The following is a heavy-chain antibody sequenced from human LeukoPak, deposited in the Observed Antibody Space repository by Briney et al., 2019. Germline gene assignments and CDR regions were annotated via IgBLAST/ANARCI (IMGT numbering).Heavy chain of an antibody. Sequence: PSETLSLTCTVSGGSISSYYWSWIRQPPGKGLEWIGYIYYSGSTNYNPSLKSRVTISVDTSKNQFSLKLRSATAADTAVYYSASLTVVVPAAIESNYYYYGMDVWGQGTTVTVSS. CDR2: IYYSGST. V-gene: IGHV4-59*01. J-gene: IGHJ6*02. CDR1: GGSISSYY. D-gene: IGHD2-2*01. CDR3: ASLTVVVPAAIESNYYYYGMDV.